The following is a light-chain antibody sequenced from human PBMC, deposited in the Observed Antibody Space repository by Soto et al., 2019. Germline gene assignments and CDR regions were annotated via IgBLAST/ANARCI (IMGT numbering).Light chain of an antibody. CDR1: QSVSSY. CDR3: QQYGSSPLT. CDR2: DVS. J-gene: IGKJ5*01. V-gene: IGKV3-20*01. Sequence: IVLTQSPGTLSLSPGNRATLSCRASQSVSSYLAWYQQKPGQAPRLLIYDVSNRATGIPDRFSGSGSGTDFTLTISRLEPEDFAVYYCQQYGSSPLTFGQGTRLENK.